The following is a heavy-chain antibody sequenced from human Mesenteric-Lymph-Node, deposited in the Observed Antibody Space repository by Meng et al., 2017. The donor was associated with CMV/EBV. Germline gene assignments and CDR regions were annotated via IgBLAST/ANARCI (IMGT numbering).Heavy chain of an antibody. CDR3: AKSGGGSSTGRRTYYYYGMDV. D-gene: IGHD2-2*01. V-gene: IGHV3-21*01. J-gene: IGHJ6*02. CDR2: ISSSSSYI. Sequence: GGSLRLSCAASGFTFSSYSMNWVRQAPGKGLEWVSSISSSSSYIYYADSVKGRFTISRDNAKNSLYLQMNSLRAEDTAVYYCAKSGGGSSTGRRTYYYYGMDVWGQGTTVTVSS. CDR1: GFTFSSYS.